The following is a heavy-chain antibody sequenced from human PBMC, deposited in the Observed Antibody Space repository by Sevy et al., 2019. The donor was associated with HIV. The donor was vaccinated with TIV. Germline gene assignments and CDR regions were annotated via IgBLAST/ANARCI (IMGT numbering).Heavy chain of an antibody. CDR2: IYTSGSP. CDR3: ARDRFAAYSNYVGGYYYDY. D-gene: IGHD4-4*01. CDR1: GGSIGSYY. J-gene: IGHJ4*02. V-gene: IGHV4-4*07. Sequence: SETLSLTCAVSGGSIGSYYWSWIRQPAGKGLEWIGRIYTSGSPNYNPSLKSRVTMSVDTSKNQFSLKLSSVTAADTAVYYCARDRFAAYSNYVGGYYYDYWGQGTLVTVSS.